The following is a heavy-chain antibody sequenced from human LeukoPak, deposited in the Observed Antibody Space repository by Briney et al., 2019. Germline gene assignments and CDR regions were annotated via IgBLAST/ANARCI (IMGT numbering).Heavy chain of an antibody. CDR3: AKGRSYFDWLLSCFDY. CDR2: INHSGST. D-gene: IGHD3-9*01. Sequence: PSETLSLTCAVYGGSFSGYYWSWIRQPPGKGLEWIGEINHSGSTNYNPSLKSRVTISVDTSKNQFSLKLSSVTAADTAVYYCAKGRSYFDWLLSCFDYWGQGTLVTVSS. CDR1: GGSFSGYY. J-gene: IGHJ4*02. V-gene: IGHV4-34*01.